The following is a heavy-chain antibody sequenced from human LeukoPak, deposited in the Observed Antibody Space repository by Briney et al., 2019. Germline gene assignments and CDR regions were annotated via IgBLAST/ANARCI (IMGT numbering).Heavy chain of an antibody. CDR2: ISSSSSTI. D-gene: IGHD2-21*02. CDR1: GFTFSSYS. CDR3: ARFYREHIVVVTAKLSAPPFDF. Sequence: GGSLRLSCAASGFTFSSYSMNWVRQAPGKGLEWVSYISSSSSTIYYADSVKGRFTISRDNAKNSLYLQMNNLRAEDTAVYYCARFYREHIVVVTAKLSAPPFDFWGQGTLVTVSS. J-gene: IGHJ4*02. V-gene: IGHV3-48*04.